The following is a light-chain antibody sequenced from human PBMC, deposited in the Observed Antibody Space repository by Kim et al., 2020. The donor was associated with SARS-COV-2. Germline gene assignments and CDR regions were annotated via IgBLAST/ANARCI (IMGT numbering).Light chain of an antibody. Sequence: ATINCKSSQSGLYSSNNKSYLAWYQQKPGQPPKLLIYWASTRESGVPDRFSGSGSGTDFTLTISSLQAEDVAVYYCQQYYSTPITFGKGTRLEIK. CDR1: QSGLYSSNNKSY. V-gene: IGKV4-1*01. J-gene: IGKJ5*01. CDR3: QQYYSTPIT. CDR2: WAS.